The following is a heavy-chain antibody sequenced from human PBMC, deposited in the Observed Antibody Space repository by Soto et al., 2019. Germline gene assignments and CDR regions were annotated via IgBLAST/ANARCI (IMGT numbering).Heavy chain of an antibody. CDR2: INPNSGGT. J-gene: IGHJ6*02. CDR1: GYTFTGYY. Sequence: VASVKVSCKASGYTFTGYYMHWVRQAPGQGLEWMGGINPNSGGTNYAQKFQGRVTMTRDTSISTAYMELSRLRSDDTAVYYCATRGYSGYDFLYYYYGMDVWGQGTTVTVSS. CDR3: ATRGYSGYDFLYYYYGMDV. D-gene: IGHD5-12*01. V-gene: IGHV1-2*02.